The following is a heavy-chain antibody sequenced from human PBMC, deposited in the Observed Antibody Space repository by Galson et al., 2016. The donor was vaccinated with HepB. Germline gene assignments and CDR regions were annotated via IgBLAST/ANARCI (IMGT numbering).Heavy chain of an antibody. CDR2: IKSKIDGGTI. V-gene: IGHV3-15*05. Sequence: SLRLSCAASGFTFTHAWMTWVRQAPGKGLEWVGRIKSKIDGGTIDSAAPVKGRFSISRDDAKNTLFLEMNSLKSEDTGVYYCATGLGGRDYDHWGQGTLVIVSS. J-gene: IGHJ4*02. D-gene: IGHD1-26*01. CDR3: ATGLGGRDYDH. CDR1: GFTFTHAW.